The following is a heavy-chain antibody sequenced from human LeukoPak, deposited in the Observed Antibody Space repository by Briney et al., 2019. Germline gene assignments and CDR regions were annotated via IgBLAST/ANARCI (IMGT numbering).Heavy chain of an antibody. Sequence: GGSLRLSCVVSGFTFINYGMSWVRQAPGKGLEWVSTIRASGDRTYYAESVKGRFTMSGDKTKNTLYLQMSNLRAEDTAVYHCAVLAVPAVGYWGQGTLVIVSS. CDR3: AVLAVPAVGY. D-gene: IGHD2-15*01. CDR1: GFTFINYG. V-gene: IGHV3-23*01. CDR2: IRASGDRT. J-gene: IGHJ4*02.